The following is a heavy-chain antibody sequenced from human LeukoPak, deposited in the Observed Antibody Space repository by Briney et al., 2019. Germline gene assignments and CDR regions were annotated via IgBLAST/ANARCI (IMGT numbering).Heavy chain of an antibody. CDR2: IYTSGST. V-gene: IGHV4-4*07. Sequence: AETLSLSCTVSGGSISSYYWSWIRQPAGKGLEWIGRIYTSGSTNYNPSLKSRVTMSVDTSKNQFSLKLSSVTAADTAVYYCAREIVVVVAATPTRWFDPWGQGTLVTVSS. J-gene: IGHJ5*02. CDR1: GGSISSYY. CDR3: AREIVVVVAATPTRWFDP. D-gene: IGHD2-15*01.